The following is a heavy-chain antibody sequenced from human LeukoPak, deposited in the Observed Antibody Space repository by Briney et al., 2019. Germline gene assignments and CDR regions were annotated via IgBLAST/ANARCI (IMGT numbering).Heavy chain of an antibody. Sequence: GASLRLSCAASGFTFSSYAMSWVRQPPEKGLEWVSAIRGSGGSTYYADSVSGRSTTAKDTSKNPLHLHIKSLRAEDTAVYYWTKEPLYGGGYCYEPFDYWGQGTLVTVSS. V-gene: IGHV3-23*01. D-gene: IGHD2-21*02. CDR2: IRGSGGST. CDR3: TKEPLYGGGYCYEPFDY. CDR1: GFTFSSYA. J-gene: IGHJ4*02.